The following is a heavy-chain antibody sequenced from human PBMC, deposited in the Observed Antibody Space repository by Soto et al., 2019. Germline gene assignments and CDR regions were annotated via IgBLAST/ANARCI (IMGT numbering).Heavy chain of an antibody. J-gene: IGHJ4*02. CDR2: IWTDGSYE. CDR1: GFTFSRYG. CDR3: ARAGHDSSGYYYGGLDY. Sequence: QVQLVESGGGVAQPGGSLRLSCAASGFTFSRYGMHWVRQAPGKGLEWVAVIWTDGSYEYYADSVMGRFTISRDNSKNTLDVQMNSLRAEDTAVYYCARAGHDSSGYYYGGLDYWGPGTLVTVSS. V-gene: IGHV3-33*01. D-gene: IGHD3-22*01.